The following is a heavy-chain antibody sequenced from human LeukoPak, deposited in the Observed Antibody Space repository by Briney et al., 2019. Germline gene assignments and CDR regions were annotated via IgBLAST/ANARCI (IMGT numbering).Heavy chain of an antibody. CDR1: GFTFSSYG. Sequence: PGGSLRLSCAASGFTFSSYGMHWVRQAPGKGLEWVAFIRYDGRSKYYADSVKGRFTISRDNSKNTLYLQMNSLRAEDTAVYYCAKDRGGYSYGWDYWGQGTLVTVSS. CDR3: AKDRGGYSYGWDY. D-gene: IGHD5-18*01. J-gene: IGHJ4*02. CDR2: IRYDGRSK. V-gene: IGHV3-30*02.